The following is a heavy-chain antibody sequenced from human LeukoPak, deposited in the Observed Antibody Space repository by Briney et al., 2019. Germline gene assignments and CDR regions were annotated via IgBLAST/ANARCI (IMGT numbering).Heavy chain of an antibody. CDR3: ARPLPISGYYYDAFDI. CDR1: GGSISSYY. Sequence: SETLSLTCTVSGGSISSYYWSWIRQPPGKGLEWIGYIYYSGSTNYNPSLKSRVTISVDTSKNQFSLKLSSVTAADTAVYYCARPLPISGYYYDAFDIWGQGTMVTVSS. J-gene: IGHJ3*02. D-gene: IGHD3-22*01. V-gene: IGHV4-59*08. CDR2: IYYSGST.